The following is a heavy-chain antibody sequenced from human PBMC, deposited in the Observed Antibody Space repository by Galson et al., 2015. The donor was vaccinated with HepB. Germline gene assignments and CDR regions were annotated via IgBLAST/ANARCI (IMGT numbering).Heavy chain of an antibody. J-gene: IGHJ6*02. CDR1: GLSVSSNH. Sequence: SLRLSCAASGLSVSSNHMSWVRQAPGKGLEWISEIYTGGTTYYADSVKGRFTISRHNSKNTLYLQMNSLRSEDTAVYYCARDGKVTGNGMDVWGQGTTVTVSS. CDR2: IYTGGTT. V-gene: IGHV3-53*04. D-gene: IGHD2-21*02. CDR3: ARDGKVTGNGMDV.